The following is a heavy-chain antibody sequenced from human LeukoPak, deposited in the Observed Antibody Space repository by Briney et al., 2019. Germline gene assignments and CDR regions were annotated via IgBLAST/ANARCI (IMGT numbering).Heavy chain of an antibody. D-gene: IGHD1-14*01. Sequence: PGRSLRLSCAASGFTFSSYGMHWVRQAPGKGLEWVAVISYDGSNKYYADSVKGRFTISRDNSKNTLYLQMNSLRAEDTAVYYCAKGRTLDYWGQETLVPVSS. CDR3: AKGRTLDY. J-gene: IGHJ4*02. CDR2: ISYDGSNK. V-gene: IGHV3-30*18. CDR1: GFTFSSYG.